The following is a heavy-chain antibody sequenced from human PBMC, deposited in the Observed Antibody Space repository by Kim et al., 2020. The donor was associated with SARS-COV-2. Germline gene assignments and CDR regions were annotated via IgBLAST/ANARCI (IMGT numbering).Heavy chain of an antibody. J-gene: IGHJ6*02. D-gene: IGHD3-10*01. CDR1: GFTFSNHG. Sequence: GGSLRLSCAASGFTFSNHGMHWVRQAPGKGLEWVALIWYDGSLKFYADSVKGRFTISRDNSKNTLYLQMNTLRVEDEAVYYCARDYYGSGSPASFYGLDVWGQGTTVAVSS. CDR3: ARDYYGSGSPASFYGLDV. V-gene: IGHV3-33*01. CDR2: IWYDGSLK.